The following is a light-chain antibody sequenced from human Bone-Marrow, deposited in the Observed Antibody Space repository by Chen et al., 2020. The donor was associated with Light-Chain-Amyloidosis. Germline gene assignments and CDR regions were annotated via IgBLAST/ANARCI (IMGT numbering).Light chain of an antibody. CDR1: ENISSY. Sequence: EVVLTQSPATLSLSPGERATLSCRASENISSYLAWYQQKPGQAPRLLMFDASNMASGIPFRFSGSGSGPDFTLTVSSLEPEDFAVYFCQQRSVWPPTFGQGTKVEMK. V-gene: IGKV3-11*01. CDR2: DAS. CDR3: QQRSVWPPT. J-gene: IGKJ1*01.